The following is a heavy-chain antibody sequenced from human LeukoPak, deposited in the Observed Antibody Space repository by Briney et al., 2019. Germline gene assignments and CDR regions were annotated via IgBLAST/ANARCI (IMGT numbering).Heavy chain of an antibody. J-gene: IGHJ4*02. CDR2: ISIGDGRT. CDR3: SRSYYSSSWYYFDH. Sequence: ASVKVSCKTSGYTFNNFGITWVRQAPGQGPEWIGWISIGDGRTHYGRKFQDRVSMTREMSSNTALLELSSLRPDDTAVYFCSRSYYSSSWYYFDHWGQGTLVIVSS. V-gene: IGHV1-18*01. CDR1: GYTFNNFG. D-gene: IGHD2-15*01.